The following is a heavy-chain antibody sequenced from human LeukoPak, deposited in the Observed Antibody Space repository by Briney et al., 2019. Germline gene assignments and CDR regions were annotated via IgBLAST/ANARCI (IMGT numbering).Heavy chain of an antibody. CDR2: ISSSSSYI. V-gene: IGHV3-21*01. Sequence: PGGSLRLSCAASGSTFSSYSMNWVRQAPGKGLEWVSSISSSSSYIYYADSVKGRFTISRDNAKNSLYLQMNSLRAEDTAVYYCARDMVRGVIYYYYGMDVWGQGTTVTVSS. CDR1: GSTFSSYS. CDR3: ARDMVRGVIYYYYGMDV. J-gene: IGHJ6*02. D-gene: IGHD3-10*01.